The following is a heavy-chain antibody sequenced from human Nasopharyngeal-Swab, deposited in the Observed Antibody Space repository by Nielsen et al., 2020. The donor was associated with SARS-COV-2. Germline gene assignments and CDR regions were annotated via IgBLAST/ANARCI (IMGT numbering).Heavy chain of an antibody. V-gene: IGHV3-64*01. CDR1: GFTFSSYA. CDR2: ISSNGGST. CDR3: ARGGHSTSWLLFDY. J-gene: IGHJ4*02. D-gene: IGHD2-2*01. Sequence: GGSLRLSCAASGFTFSSYAMHWVRQAPGKGLEYVSVISSNGGSTNYANSVKGRFTISRDQSKNTLYLQMGSLRAEDMAVYYCARGGHSTSWLLFDYWGQGTLVTVSS.